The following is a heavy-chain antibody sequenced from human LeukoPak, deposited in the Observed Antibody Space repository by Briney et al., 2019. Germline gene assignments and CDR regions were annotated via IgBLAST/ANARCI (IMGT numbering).Heavy chain of an antibody. J-gene: IGHJ5*02. D-gene: IGHD2-15*01. V-gene: IGHV1-18*01. Sequence: SAYTRNTNYPQKFHGRVTMPTDTSTSTVYMELRSLRSDDTAVYYCARVVVVVAGNWFDPWGQGTLVTVSS. CDR3: ARVVVVVAGNWFDP. CDR2: SAYTRNT.